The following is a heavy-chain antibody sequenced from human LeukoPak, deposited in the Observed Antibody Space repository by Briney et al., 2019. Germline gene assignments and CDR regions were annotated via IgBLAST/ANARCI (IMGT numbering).Heavy chain of an antibody. Sequence: GGSLRLSCAASGFTFSSYWMSWVRQAPGKGLEWVANIKQDGSEKYYVDSVKGRFTISRDNSKNTLYLQMDSLRAEDTAVYYCARDLYGSGSDYWGQGTLVTVSS. J-gene: IGHJ4*02. CDR2: IKQDGSEK. V-gene: IGHV3-7*03. CDR1: GFTFSSYW. CDR3: ARDLYGSGSDY. D-gene: IGHD3-10*01.